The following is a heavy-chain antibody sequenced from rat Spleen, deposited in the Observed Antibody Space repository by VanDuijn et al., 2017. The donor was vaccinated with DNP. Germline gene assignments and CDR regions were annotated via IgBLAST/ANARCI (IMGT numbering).Heavy chain of an antibody. CDR3: ASSWVGVRGIWFAF. J-gene: IGHJ3*01. V-gene: IGHV1-43*01. Sequence: QVQLRQSGAEPAKPGSSVKISCKASGYTFTTYYISWIKQTTRQGLEFIGYINMGSGGTKYNEKFKGKATLTVDKSSSTAFMQLSSLTPDDSAVYYCASSWVGVRGIWFAFWGQGTLVTVSS. CDR2: INMGSGGT. D-gene: IGHD4-3*01. CDR1: GYTFTTYY.